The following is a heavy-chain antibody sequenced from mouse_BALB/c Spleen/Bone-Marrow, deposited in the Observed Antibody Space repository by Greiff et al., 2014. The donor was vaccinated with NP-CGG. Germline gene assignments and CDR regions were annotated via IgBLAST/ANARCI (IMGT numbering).Heavy chain of an antibody. V-gene: IGHV1-87*01. CDR3: ARKYGNYRGYFDV. CDR1: GYAFTSYW. J-gene: IGHJ1*01. CDR2: IYPGDGDT. Sequence: QVHVKQSGAELARPGASVKLSCKASGYAFTSYWMQWVKQRPGQGLEWIGAIYPGDGDTRYTQKFKGKATLTADKSSSTAYMQLSSLASEDSAVYYCARKYGNYRGYFDVWGAGTTVTVSS. D-gene: IGHD2-10*02.